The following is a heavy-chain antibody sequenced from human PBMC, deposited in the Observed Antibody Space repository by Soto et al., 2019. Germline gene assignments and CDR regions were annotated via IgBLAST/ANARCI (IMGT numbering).Heavy chain of an antibody. CDR3: ARHGTRGSSWHTFYYYGMDV. V-gene: IGHV4-39*01. CDR1: GGSISSSSYY. Sequence: SETLSLTCTVSGGSISSSSYYWGWIRQPPGKGLEWIGSIYYSGSTYYNPSLKSRVTISVDTSKNQFSLKLSSVTAADTAVYYFARHGTRGSSWHTFYYYGMDVWGQGTTVTVSS. CDR2: IYYSGST. J-gene: IGHJ6*02. D-gene: IGHD6-13*01.